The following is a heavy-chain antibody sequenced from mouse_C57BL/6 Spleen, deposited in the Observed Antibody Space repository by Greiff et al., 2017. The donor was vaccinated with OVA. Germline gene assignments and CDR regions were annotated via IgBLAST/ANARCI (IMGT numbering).Heavy chain of an antibody. CDR3: TRTGSSGYFDY. J-gene: IGHJ2*01. CDR1: GFTFSSYA. CDR2: ISSGGDYI. Sequence: EVKLMESGEGLVKPGGSLKLSCAASGFTFSSYAMSWVRQTPEKRLEWVAYISSGGDYIYYADTVKGRFTISRDNARNTLYLQMSSLKSEDTAMYYCTRTGSSGYFDYWGQGTTLTVSS. D-gene: IGHD3-2*02. V-gene: IGHV5-9-1*02.